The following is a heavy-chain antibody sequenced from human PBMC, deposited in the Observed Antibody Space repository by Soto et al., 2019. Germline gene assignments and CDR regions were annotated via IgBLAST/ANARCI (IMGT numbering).Heavy chain of an antibody. CDR2: IYHSGST. J-gene: IGHJ6*02. CDR3: ARGRDSGYPYYYGMDV. CDR1: GGSISSGGYS. D-gene: IGHD5-12*01. V-gene: IGHV4-30-2*01. Sequence: SETLSLTCAVSGGSISSGGYSWSWIRQPPGKGLEWIGYIYHSGSTYYNPSLKSRVTISVDRSKNQFSLKLSSVTAADTAVYYCARGRDSGYPYYYGMDVWGQGTTVTVSS.